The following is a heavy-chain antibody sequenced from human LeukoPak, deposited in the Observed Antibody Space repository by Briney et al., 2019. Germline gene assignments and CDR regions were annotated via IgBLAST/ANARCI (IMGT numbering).Heavy chain of an antibody. J-gene: IGHJ4*02. Sequence: KTSETLSLTCTVSGDSISSYYWSWIRQPAGKGLEWIGRIYTRGSINYNPSLKSRVTMSVDTSKNRFSLNLSSVTAADTAVYYCARGKVGTDFDYWGQGTLVTVSS. D-gene: IGHD1-1*01. CDR3: ARGKVGTDFDY. V-gene: IGHV4-4*07. CDR1: GDSISSYY. CDR2: IYTRGSI.